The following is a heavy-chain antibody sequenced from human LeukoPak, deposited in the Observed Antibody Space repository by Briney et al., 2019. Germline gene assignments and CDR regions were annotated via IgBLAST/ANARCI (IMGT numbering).Heavy chain of an antibody. Sequence: SQTLSLTCTVSGGSISSGSYYWSWIRQPAGKGLEWIGRIYTGSTNYNPSLKSRVTISVDTSKNQFSLKLSSVTAADTAVYYCAKGYFDYRGQGTLVTVSS. CDR2: IYTGST. V-gene: IGHV4-61*02. J-gene: IGHJ4*02. CDR1: GGSISSGSYY. CDR3: AKGYFDY.